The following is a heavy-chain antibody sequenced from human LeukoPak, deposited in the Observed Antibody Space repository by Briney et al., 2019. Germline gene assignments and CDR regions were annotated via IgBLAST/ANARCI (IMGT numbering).Heavy chain of an antibody. V-gene: IGHV1-69*01. CDR2: IIPIFGTA. CDR3: ARAPLRYCSGGSCYPGFDY. J-gene: IGHJ4*02. Sequence: SVTVSCKASGGTFSSYAISWVRQAPGQGLEWMGGIIPIFGTANYAQKFQGRVTITADESTSTAYIELSSLRSEDTAVYYCARAPLRYCSGGSCYPGFDYWGQGTLVTVSS. CDR1: GGTFSSYA. D-gene: IGHD2-15*01.